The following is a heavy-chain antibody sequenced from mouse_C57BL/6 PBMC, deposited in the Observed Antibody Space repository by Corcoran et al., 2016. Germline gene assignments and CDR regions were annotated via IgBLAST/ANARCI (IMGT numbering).Heavy chain of an antibody. CDR1: GYAFSSFW. CDR2: IYPGVGDT. D-gene: IGHD1-1*01. Sequence: QVQLQQSGAELVKPGASVKISCKASGYAFSSFWMNWVKQRPGKVLEWIGQIYPGVGDTNYNGKFKGKATLTADKSSSTAYMQLSSLTSEDSAVYFCALYGSSPFDYWGQGTTLTVSS. J-gene: IGHJ2*01. CDR3: ALYGSSPFDY. V-gene: IGHV1-80*01.